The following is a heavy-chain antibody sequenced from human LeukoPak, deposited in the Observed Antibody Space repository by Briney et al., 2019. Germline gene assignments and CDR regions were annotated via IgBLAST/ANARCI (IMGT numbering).Heavy chain of an antibody. D-gene: IGHD6-19*01. CDR2: INHSGST. Sequence: SETLSLTCTVSGGSISSYYWSWIRQPPGKGLEWIGEINHSGSTNYNPSLKSRVTISVDTSKNQFSLKLSSVTAADTAVYYCARARRRIAVASLFDYWGQGTLVTVSS. J-gene: IGHJ4*02. CDR1: GGSISSYY. CDR3: ARARRRIAVASLFDY. V-gene: IGHV4-34*01.